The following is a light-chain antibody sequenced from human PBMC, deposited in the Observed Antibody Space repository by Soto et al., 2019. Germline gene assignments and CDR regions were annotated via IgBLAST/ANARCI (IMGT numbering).Light chain of an antibody. J-gene: IGKJ2*01. V-gene: IGKV3-15*01. Sequence: EIVMTQSPATLSVSPGERATLHCRASQSVSSNLGWYQHKPGQAPRLLSYGASTRATGIPARFSGSGSGTDFTLTIIGLQSEDFAVYYCQQYNDWPPGYTFGQGTKVEIK. CDR2: GAS. CDR1: QSVSSN. CDR3: QQYNDWPPGYT.